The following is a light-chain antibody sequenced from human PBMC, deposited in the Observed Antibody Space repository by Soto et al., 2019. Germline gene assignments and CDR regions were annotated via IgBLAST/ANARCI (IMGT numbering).Light chain of an antibody. Sequence: DIQLTQSPSSLSASVGDRVTMTCXASETISTFLNWYQHKPGKAPKLLISAASRLQSGVPPRFSGSGSGTDFTLTINSLRPEDFASYYCQQSYSSSPITFGPGTRLEIK. V-gene: IGKV1-39*01. CDR3: QQSYSSSPIT. CDR2: AAS. J-gene: IGKJ5*01. CDR1: ETISTF.